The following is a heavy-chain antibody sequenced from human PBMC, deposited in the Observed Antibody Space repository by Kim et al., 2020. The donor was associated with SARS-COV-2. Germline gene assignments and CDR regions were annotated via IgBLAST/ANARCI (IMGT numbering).Heavy chain of an antibody. CDR1: GFSLSTSGMC. V-gene: IGHV2-70*01. CDR3: ARMRSSGWYREFDY. CDR2: IDWDDDK. Sequence: SGPTLVNPTQTLTLTCTFSGFSLSTSGMCVSWIRQPPGKALEWLALIDWDDDKYYSTSLKTRLTISKDTSKNQVVLTMTNMDPVDTATYYCARMRSSGWYREFDYWGQGTLVTVSS. D-gene: IGHD6-19*01. J-gene: IGHJ4*02.